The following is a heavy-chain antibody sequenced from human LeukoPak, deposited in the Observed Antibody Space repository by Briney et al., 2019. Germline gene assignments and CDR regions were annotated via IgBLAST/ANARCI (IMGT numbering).Heavy chain of an antibody. CDR3: AKDIRSSWYGVDY. D-gene: IGHD6-13*01. CDR2: ISYDGSNK. CDR1: GFTFSSYA. J-gene: IGHJ4*02. Sequence: GGSLRLSCAASGFTFSSYAMHWVRQAPGKGLEWVAVISYDGSNKYYADSVKGRFTISRDNSKNTLYLQMNSLRAEDTAVYYCAKDIRSSWYGVDYWGQGTLVTVSS. V-gene: IGHV3-30-3*01.